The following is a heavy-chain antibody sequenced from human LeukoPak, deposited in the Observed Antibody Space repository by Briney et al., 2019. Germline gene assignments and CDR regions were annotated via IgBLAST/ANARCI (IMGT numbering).Heavy chain of an antibody. D-gene: IGHD4-17*01. J-gene: IGHJ6*02. CDR3: TLYGDYFYYYYGMDV. Sequence: GGSLRLSCAASGFTFSNAWMSWVRQAPGKGLEWVGRIKSKTDGGTTDYAAPVKGRFTISRDDSKNTLYLQTNSLKTEDTAVYYCTLYGDYFYYYYGMDVWGQGTTVTVSS. CDR2: IKSKTDGGTT. V-gene: IGHV3-15*01. CDR1: GFTFSNAW.